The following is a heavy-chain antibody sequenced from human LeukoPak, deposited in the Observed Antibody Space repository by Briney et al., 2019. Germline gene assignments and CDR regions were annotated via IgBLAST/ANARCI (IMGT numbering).Heavy chain of an antibody. CDR1: GFTFSSYS. Sequence: GGSLRLSCAASGFTFSSYSMNWVRQAPGKGLEWISSISSSSSYIYYADSVKGRFTISRDNAKNSLYLQMNSLRAEDTAVYYCARASGYTSGWYDDAFDIWGQGTMVTVSS. CDR3: ARASGYTSGWYDDAFDI. CDR2: ISSSSSYI. V-gene: IGHV3-21*01. J-gene: IGHJ3*02. D-gene: IGHD6-19*01.